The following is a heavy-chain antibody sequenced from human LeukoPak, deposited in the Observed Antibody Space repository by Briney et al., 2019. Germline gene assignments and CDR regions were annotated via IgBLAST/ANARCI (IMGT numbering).Heavy chain of an antibody. D-gene: IGHD3-22*01. J-gene: IGHJ4*02. Sequence: GGSLRLSCAASGFTFDGYAMHWVRQAPGKGLEWVSGISWNSGSIGYADSVKGRFTISRDNAKNSLYLQMNSLRAEDTALYYCAKDILDDSSLEIDYWGQGTLVTVSS. CDR1: GFTFDGYA. CDR3: AKDILDDSSLEIDY. CDR2: ISWNSGSI. V-gene: IGHV3-9*01.